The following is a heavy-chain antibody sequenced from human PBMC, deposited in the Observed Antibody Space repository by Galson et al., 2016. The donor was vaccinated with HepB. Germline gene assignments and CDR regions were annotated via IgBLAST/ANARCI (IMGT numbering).Heavy chain of an antibody. Sequence: CAISGDSVTNDHTTWNWIRQSPSRGLEWLGRTSYRSTWFKEYSESVRSRITISSDTSRNQFSLQLDSMTPDDAAAYFCTRGYMQTGMNVWGQGTTVIVSS. CDR3: TRGYMQTGMNV. D-gene: IGHD3-16*02. J-gene: IGHJ6*02. CDR2: TSYRSTWFK. V-gene: IGHV6-1*01. CDR1: GDSVTNDHTT.